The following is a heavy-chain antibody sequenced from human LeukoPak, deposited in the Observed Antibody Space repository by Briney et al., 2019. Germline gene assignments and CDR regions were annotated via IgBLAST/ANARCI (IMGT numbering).Heavy chain of an antibody. CDR3: ARDGRPRAVAGLDEYFQH. Sequence: SVKVSCKASGGTFSSYAISWVRQAPGQGLEWMGGIIPIFGTANYAQKFQGRVTITTDESTSTAYMGLSSLRSEDTAVYYCARDGRPRAVAGLDEYFQHWGQGTLVTVSS. CDR1: GGTFSSYA. V-gene: IGHV1-69*05. CDR2: IIPIFGTA. D-gene: IGHD6-19*01. J-gene: IGHJ1*01.